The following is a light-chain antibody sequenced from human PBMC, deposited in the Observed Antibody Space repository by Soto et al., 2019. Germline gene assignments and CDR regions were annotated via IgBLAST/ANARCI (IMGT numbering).Light chain of an antibody. Sequence: QSVLTQPPSVSGALGQRVTISCTGSSSNIGAGYDVHWYQQLPGTAPKLLIYGNSNRPSGVPDRFSGSKSGTSASLAITGLQAEDEADYYCQSYDSSLSVHVVFGGGTQLTVL. J-gene: IGLJ2*01. CDR2: GNS. CDR3: QSYDSSLSVHVV. CDR1: SSNIGAGYD. V-gene: IGLV1-40*01.